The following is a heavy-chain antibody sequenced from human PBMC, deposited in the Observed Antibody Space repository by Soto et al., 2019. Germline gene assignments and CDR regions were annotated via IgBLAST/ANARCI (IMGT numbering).Heavy chain of an antibody. D-gene: IGHD3-9*01. J-gene: IGHJ4*02. V-gene: IGHV4-59*08. Sequence: SETLSLTCTVSGGSISSYYWNWIRQPPGKGLEWIGYIYYRGNTNYNPSLKSRVTISVDTSKNQFSLKLSSVTAADTAVYYRARQPGYYDILTGYSTYYFDYWGQGTPVTVS. CDR2: IYYRGNT. CDR1: GGSISSYY. CDR3: ARQPGYYDILTGYSTYYFDY.